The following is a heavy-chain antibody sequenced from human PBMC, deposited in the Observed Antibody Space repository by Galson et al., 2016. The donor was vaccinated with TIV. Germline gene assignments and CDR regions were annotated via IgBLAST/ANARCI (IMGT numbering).Heavy chain of an antibody. CDR1: GDSFSSYT. CDR2: IVPIVGSM. Sequence: SVKVSCKASGDSFSSYTINWVRQAPGQGLEWMGGIVPIVGSMSKAQRFQGRLTITADESTSNAHMELTSRTSDDTAVYYCARSGDGGGYMDVWGKGTTVTVSS. V-gene: IGHV1-69*13. CDR3: ARSGDGGGYMDV. J-gene: IGHJ6*03. D-gene: IGHD3-10*01.